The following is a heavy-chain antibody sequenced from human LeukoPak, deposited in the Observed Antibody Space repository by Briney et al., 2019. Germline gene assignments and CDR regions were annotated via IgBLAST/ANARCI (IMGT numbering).Heavy chain of an antibody. V-gene: IGHV1-24*01. CDR2: FDPEDGET. D-gene: IGHD4-23*01. CDR1: GYTLTELS. CDR3: ATGLMTTVVTAGYDY. J-gene: IGHJ4*02. Sequence: ASVRVSCKVSGYTLTELSMHWVRQAPGKGLEWMGDFDPEDGETIYAQKFQGRVTMTEDTSTDTAYMELSSLRSEDTAVYYCATGLMTTVVTAGYDYWGQGTLVTVSS.